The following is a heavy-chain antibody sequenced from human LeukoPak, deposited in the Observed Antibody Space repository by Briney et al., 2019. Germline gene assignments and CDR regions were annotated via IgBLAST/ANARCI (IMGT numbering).Heavy chain of an antibody. CDR3: AKDDDWGRYKH. J-gene: IGHJ1*01. CDR1: GFTFSNYW. D-gene: IGHD3-16*01. Sequence: PGGSLRLSCTASGFTFSNYWMMWVRQAPGRGLEWVANINEDGSEKYYADSVEGRFTISRDNAKNSLDLQVNSLRAEDTAMYYCAKDDDWGRYKHWGQGTLVTVSS. V-gene: IGHV3-7*03. CDR2: INEDGSEK.